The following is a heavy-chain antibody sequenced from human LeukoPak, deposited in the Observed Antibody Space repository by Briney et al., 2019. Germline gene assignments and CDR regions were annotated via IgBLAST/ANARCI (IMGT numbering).Heavy chain of an antibody. Sequence: GGSLRLSCAASGFTFSTYGMHWVRQAPGRGLEWVTLISYDGTNKYYADSVKGRFTISRDNSKNTLYLQMNSLRADDTAVYYCAKDLAEMATIIDYWGQGTLVSVSS. V-gene: IGHV3-30*18. D-gene: IGHD5-24*01. CDR2: ISYDGTNK. CDR1: GFTFSTYG. CDR3: AKDLAEMATIIDY. J-gene: IGHJ4*02.